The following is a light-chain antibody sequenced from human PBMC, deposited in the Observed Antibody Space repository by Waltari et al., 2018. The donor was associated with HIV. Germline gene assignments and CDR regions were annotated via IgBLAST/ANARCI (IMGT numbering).Light chain of an antibody. CDR3: CAYAGSTTYVI. CDR2: EVS. V-gene: IGLV2-23*02. CDR1: SSDAGGYNL. Sequence: QSALTQPASVSGSPGQSITISCPGTSSDAGGYNLFPWYQQHPGKAPKLMIYEVSKRPSGVSNRFSGSKSGNTASLTISGLQAEDEADYYCCAYAGSTTYVIFGGGTKLTVL. J-gene: IGLJ2*01.